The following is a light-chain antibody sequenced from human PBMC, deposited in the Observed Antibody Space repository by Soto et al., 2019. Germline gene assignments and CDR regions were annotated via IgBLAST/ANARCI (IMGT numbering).Light chain of an antibody. Sequence: EIMMTQSPATLSVSPGERATLYCRASQSVSSSYLAWYQQKPGQAPRLLIYGASSRAAGIPDRFSGSGSGTDFTLTISRLEPGDFAVYYCQQYVTSPPGTFGQGTKVDI. J-gene: IGKJ1*01. CDR1: QSVSSSY. V-gene: IGKV3-20*01. CDR3: QQYVTSPPGT. CDR2: GAS.